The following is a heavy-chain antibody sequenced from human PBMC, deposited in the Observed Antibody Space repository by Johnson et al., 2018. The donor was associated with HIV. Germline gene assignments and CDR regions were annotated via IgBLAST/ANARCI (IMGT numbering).Heavy chain of an antibody. CDR2: IWYDGSNK. D-gene: IGHD3-22*01. Sequence: VQLVESGGGLVQPGGSLRLSCAASGYTFSSYGMHWVRQAPGKGLEWVAVIWYDGSNKYYADSVKGRFTISRDNSKNTLYLQMNSLRAEDTAVYYCARPWLGAFDIWGQGTMVTVSS. J-gene: IGHJ3*02. CDR3: ARPWLGAFDI. V-gene: IGHV3-33*08. CDR1: GYTFSSYG.